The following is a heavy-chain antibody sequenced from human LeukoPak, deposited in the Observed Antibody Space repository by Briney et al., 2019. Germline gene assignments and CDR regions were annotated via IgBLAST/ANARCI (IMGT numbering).Heavy chain of an antibody. J-gene: IGHJ2*01. Sequence: GGSLRLSCAASGFTFSSYWMSWVRQAPGKGLEWVANIKQDGSEKYYVDSVKGRFTISRDNAKNSLYLQMNSLRAEDTAVYYCARDPTIERGYSGCDYDWYFDLWGRGTLVTVSS. V-gene: IGHV3-7*03. CDR2: IKQDGSEK. CDR3: ARDPTIERGYSGCDYDWYFDL. CDR1: GFTFSSYW. D-gene: IGHD5-12*01.